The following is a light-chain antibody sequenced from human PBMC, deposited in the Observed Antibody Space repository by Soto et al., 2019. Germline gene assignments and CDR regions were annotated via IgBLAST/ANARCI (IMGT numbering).Light chain of an antibody. CDR3: LLFFGDALLL. J-gene: IGLJ2*01. V-gene: IGLV7-43*01. Sequence: QAVVTQESSLTVSPGGTVTLTCASSTGAVTSGFYANWFQRKPGQVPRPLIYSTSNRHSWTPARFSGSLLGGKAALTLSGVQPEDEAEYYCLLFFGDALLLFGGGTKLTV. CDR1: TGAVTSGFY. CDR2: STS.